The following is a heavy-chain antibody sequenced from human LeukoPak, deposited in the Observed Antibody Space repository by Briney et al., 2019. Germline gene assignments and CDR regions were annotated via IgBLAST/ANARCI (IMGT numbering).Heavy chain of an antibody. D-gene: IGHD3-22*01. CDR3: ARIIGDVYYYGSSGYYFDY. V-gene: IGHV4-59*12. Sequence: SETLSLTCTVSGGSISRYYWSWIRQPPGKGLEWIGYIYYSGSTNYNPSLKSRVTISVDTSKNQFSLKLSSVTAADTAVYYCARIIGDVYYYGSSGYYFDYWGQGTLVTVSS. CDR2: IYYSGST. CDR1: GGSISRYY. J-gene: IGHJ4*02.